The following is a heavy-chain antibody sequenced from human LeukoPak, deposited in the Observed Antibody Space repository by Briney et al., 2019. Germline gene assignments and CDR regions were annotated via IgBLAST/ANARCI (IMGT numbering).Heavy chain of an antibody. V-gene: IGHV4-61*02. J-gene: IGHJ4*02. CDR3: ARESTIFGVVIIPVLDY. D-gene: IGHD3-3*01. CDR2: IYTSGST. CDR1: GGSISSGSYY. Sequence: SQTLSLTCTVSGGSISSGSYYWSWIRQPAGKGLEWIGRIYTSGSTNYNPSLKSRVTISVDTSKNQFSLKLSSVTAADTAVYYCARESTIFGVVIIPVLDYWGQGTLVTVSS.